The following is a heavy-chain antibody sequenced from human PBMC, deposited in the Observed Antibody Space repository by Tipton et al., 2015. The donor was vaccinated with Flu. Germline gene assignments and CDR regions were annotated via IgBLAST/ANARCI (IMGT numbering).Heavy chain of an antibody. CDR1: GFTFSDYG. Sequence: SLRLSCVASGFTFSDYGMHWVRQAPGKGLEWVAVIWYDGSETRYADSVKGRFTISRDKSRNTAYLQMNDLRVDDTAVYYCARGNPPNSPIDYWGQGSLVTVSS. D-gene: IGHD2/OR15-2a*01. V-gene: IGHV3-33*01. J-gene: IGHJ4*02. CDR3: ARGNPPNSPIDY. CDR2: IWYDGSET.